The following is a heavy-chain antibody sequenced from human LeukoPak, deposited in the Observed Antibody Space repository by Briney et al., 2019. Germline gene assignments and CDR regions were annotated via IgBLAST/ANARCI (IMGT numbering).Heavy chain of an antibody. D-gene: IGHD3-10*01. J-gene: IGHJ4*02. CDR2: INPSGGST. CDR3: ARDSAMVRGRPYYFGY. V-gene: IGHV1-46*01. Sequence: ASVKVSCKASGYTFTSYYIHWVRQAPGQGLEWMGIINPSGGSTSYAQKFQGRVTMTRDTSTSTVYMELSSLRSEDTAVYYCARDSAMVRGRPYYFGYWGQGTLVTVSS. CDR1: GYTFTSYY.